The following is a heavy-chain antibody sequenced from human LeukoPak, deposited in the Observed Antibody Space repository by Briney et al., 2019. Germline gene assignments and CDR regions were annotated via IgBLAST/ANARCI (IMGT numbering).Heavy chain of an antibody. CDR2: ISYDGNNK. CDR1: GFTFSSYA. J-gene: IGHJ4*02. D-gene: IGHD3-22*01. Sequence: GGSLRLSCAASGFTFSSYAMHWVRQAPGKGLEWVALISYDGNNKYYADSMKGRFTISRDNSKNTLYLQMNSLRAEDTAVYYCARLLDSGDYSLSVLRYWGQGTLVTVSS. V-gene: IGHV3-30*04. CDR3: ARLLDSGDYSLSVLRY.